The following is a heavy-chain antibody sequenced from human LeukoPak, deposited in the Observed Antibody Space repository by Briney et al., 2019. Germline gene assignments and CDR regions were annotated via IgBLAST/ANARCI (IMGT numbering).Heavy chain of an antibody. J-gene: IGHJ4*02. D-gene: IGHD6-13*01. CDR3: ATGGGYSSSWYWSG. V-gene: IGHV1-2*02. CDR2: INPNSGGT. Sequence: ASVKVSCKASGYTFTGYHMHWVRQAPGQGLEWMGWINPNSGGTNYAQKFQGRVTMTEDTSTDTAYMELSSLRSEDTAVYYCATGGGYSSSWYWSGWGQGSLVTVSS. CDR1: GYTFTGYH.